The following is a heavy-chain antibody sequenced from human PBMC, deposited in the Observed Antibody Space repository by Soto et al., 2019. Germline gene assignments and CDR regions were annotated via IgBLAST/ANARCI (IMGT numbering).Heavy chain of an antibody. CDR3: ARDSRIVARPALGSVGFDP. Sequence: GGSLRLSCATSGFTFSSYSMNWVRQAPGKDLEWISSISTGSDYVYYADSVAGRFTISRDNAKSSLYLQMNSLRAEDTAVYYCARDSRIVARPALGSVGFDPWGQGTLVTVSS. D-gene: IGHD3-16*01. V-gene: IGHV3-21*06. CDR2: ISTGSDYV. CDR1: GFTFSSYS. J-gene: IGHJ5*02.